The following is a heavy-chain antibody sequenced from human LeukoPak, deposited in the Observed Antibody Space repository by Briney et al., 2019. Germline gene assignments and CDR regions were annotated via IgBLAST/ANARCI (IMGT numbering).Heavy chain of an antibody. J-gene: IGHJ4*02. D-gene: IGHD4-17*01. CDR2: IYYSGSI. CDR1: GGSISSSSYY. Sequence: SETLSLTCTVSGGSISSSSYYWGWIRQPPGKGLEWIASIYYSGSIYYNPSLKSRVTISVDTSKNQFSLKLSSVTAADTAVYYCATDDYGDSPGCWGQGTLVTVSS. CDR3: ATDDYGDSPGC. V-gene: IGHV4-39*07.